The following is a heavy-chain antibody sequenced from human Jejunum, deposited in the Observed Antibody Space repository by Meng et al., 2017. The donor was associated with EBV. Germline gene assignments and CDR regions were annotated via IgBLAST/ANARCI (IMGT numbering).Heavy chain of an antibody. CDR1: GGRVSTASYY. CDR2: IYYSGNT. CDR3: ARVEDYYERSGYPDF. V-gene: IGHV4-61*01. J-gene: IGHJ4*02. D-gene: IGHD3-22*01. Sequence: VPRQSSVPGPVNPSETRSPTFTVAGGRVSTASYYWSWIRQSPGKGLEWIGYIYYSGNTNYNPSLKSRATITVDTSKNQFSLKLSSVTAADTAVYYCARVEDYYERSGYPDFWGQGTLVTVSS.